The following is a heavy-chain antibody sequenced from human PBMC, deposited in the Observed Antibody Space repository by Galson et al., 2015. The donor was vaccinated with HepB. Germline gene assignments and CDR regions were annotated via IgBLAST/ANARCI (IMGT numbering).Heavy chain of an antibody. CDR1: DSTFSSYT. D-gene: IGHD3/OR15-3a*01. CDR3: ATTFGLVSHTYTMDV. J-gene: IGHJ6*02. CDR2: ISTNGATI. Sequence: SLRLSCAASDSTFSSYTMNWVRQTPGKGLQWVSYISTNGATIHYADSVKGRFTIARDNAKNTMWLQMDSLRAEDTAVYYCATTFGLVSHTYTMDVWGHGTTVTVSS. V-gene: IGHV3-48*04.